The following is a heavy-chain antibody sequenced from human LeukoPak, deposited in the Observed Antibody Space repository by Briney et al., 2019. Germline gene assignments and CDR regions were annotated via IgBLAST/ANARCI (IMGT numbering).Heavy chain of an antibody. J-gene: IGHJ4*02. CDR2: INSDGSST. V-gene: IGHV3-74*01. CDR1: GFTFSSYW. Sequence: GGSLRLSCAASGFTFSSYWMHWVRQAPGKGLVWVSRINSDGSSTSYADSVKGRFTTSRDNAKNTLYLQMNSLRAEDTAVYYCARGDESGSYSYWGQGTLVTVSS. D-gene: IGHD1-26*01. CDR3: ARGDESGSYSY.